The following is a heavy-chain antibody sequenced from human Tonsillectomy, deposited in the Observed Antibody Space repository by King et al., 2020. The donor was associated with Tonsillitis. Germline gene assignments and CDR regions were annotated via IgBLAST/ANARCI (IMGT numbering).Heavy chain of an antibody. J-gene: IGHJ6*02. CDR1: GFTFSSYG. V-gene: IGHV3-30*18. D-gene: IGHD4/OR15-4a*01. CDR2: ISYDGSNK. CDR3: AKNSDGDYGGYYYGMDV. Sequence: VQLVESGGGVVQPGRSLRLSCAASGFTFSSYGMHWVRQAPGKGLEWVAVISYDGSNKYYADSVKGRFTISRDNSTNTLYLQMNSLRAEDTAVYYCAKNSDGDYGGYYYGMDVWGQGTTVTVSS.